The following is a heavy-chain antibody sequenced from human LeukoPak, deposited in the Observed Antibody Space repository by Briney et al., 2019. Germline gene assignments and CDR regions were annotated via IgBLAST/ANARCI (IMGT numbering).Heavy chain of an antibody. CDR1: GDSISTSNSY. J-gene: IGHJ4*02. Sequence: SETLSLTCTVSGDSISTSNSYWGWIRQPPGKGLEWIGSIYYSGNTYYNASLKSRVTISVDTSKNQFSLKLTSVTAADTAVYYCAAHLTGYPFDYWGQGTLVTVSS. V-gene: IGHV4-39*01. CDR2: IYYSGNT. CDR3: AAHLTGYPFDY. D-gene: IGHD3-9*01.